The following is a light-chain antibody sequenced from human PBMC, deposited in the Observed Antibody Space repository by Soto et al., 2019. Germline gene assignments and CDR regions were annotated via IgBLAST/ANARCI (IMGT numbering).Light chain of an antibody. J-gene: IGKJ4*01. CDR2: AAS. CDR3: LQQSSYPPLT. Sequence: DIKVTQSPSSLSASVEDRVTITCRASQGMRNDLGWYQQKPGKAPKRLIYAASSLQSGVPSRFSGSGSGTEFTHTVSSLQPEDFATSYCLQQSSYPPLTFGGGTKVEIK. V-gene: IGKV1-17*01. CDR1: QGMRND.